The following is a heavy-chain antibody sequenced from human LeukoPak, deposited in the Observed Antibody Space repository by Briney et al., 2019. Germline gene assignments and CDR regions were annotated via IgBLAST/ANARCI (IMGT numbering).Heavy chain of an antibody. Sequence: ASVRVSCKASGYTFTGYYMHWVRQAPGQGLEWMGWINPNSGGINYAQKFQGRVTMTRDTSISTAYMELSRLRSDDTAVYYCARMGGSSWSGTANYFDYWGQGTLVTVSS. D-gene: IGHD6-13*01. J-gene: IGHJ4*02. CDR3: ARMGGSSWSGTANYFDY. CDR1: GYTFTGYY. V-gene: IGHV1-2*02. CDR2: INPNSGGI.